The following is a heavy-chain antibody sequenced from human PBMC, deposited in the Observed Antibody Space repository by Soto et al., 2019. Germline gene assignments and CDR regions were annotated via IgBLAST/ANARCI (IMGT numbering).Heavy chain of an antibody. J-gene: IGHJ4*02. Sequence: GGSLRLSCAASGFTFSSYGMHWVRQAPGKGLEWVAVISYDGSNKYYADSVKGRFTISRDNSKNTLYLQMNSLRAEDTAVYYCAKADYWGQGTLVTVSS. CDR2: ISYDGSNK. CDR3: AKADY. CDR1: GFTFSSYG. V-gene: IGHV3-30*18.